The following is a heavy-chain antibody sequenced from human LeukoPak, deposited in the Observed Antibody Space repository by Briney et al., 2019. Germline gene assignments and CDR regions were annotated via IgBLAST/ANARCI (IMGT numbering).Heavy chain of an antibody. CDR2: ISGSGGST. D-gene: IGHD2-2*01. CDR3: AKDTRAVSTSCPSSY. CDR1: GFTFSSYA. V-gene: IGHV3-23*01. J-gene: IGHJ4*02. Sequence: GGSLRLSCAASGFTFSSYAMSWVRQAPGKGLEWVSAISGSGGSTYYADSVKGRFTISRDNSKNTLYLQMNSLRAEDTAVYYCAKDTRAVSTSCPSSYWGQGTLSPSPQ.